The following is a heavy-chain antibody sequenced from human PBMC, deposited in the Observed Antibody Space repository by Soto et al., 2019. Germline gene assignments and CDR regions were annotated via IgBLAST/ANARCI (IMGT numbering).Heavy chain of an antibody. J-gene: IGHJ2*01. CDR3: ARDATYGSGRGPDWYFDL. Sequence: EVQLVESGGDLVQPGGSLRLSCAASGFTFSTYDMHWVRQVTGKGLEWVSAIGTTGDTYYPGSVKGRFTISRDDAKNSLYLQMNSLGAGDTAVYYCARDATYGSGRGPDWYFDLWGRGTVVTVSS. CDR1: GFTFSTYD. V-gene: IGHV3-13*04. D-gene: IGHD3-10*01. CDR2: IGTTGDT.